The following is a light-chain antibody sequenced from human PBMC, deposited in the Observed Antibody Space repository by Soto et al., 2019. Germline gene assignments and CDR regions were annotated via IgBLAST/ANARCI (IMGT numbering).Light chain of an antibody. CDR1: QGIRID. J-gene: IGKJ1*01. CDR2: GAS. Sequence: DIQMTQSPSSLSASVGDRVTITCRASQGIRIDLGWFQQRPGKAPKRLIYGASSLQSGVPSRFSGSGSGTEFTLTINNLQPEDFATYYCLQHNSFPRTFGQGTK. V-gene: IGKV1-17*02. CDR3: LQHNSFPRT.